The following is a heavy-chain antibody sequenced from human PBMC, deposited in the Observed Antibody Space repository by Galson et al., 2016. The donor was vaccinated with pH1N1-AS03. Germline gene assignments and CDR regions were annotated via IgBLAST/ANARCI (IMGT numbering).Heavy chain of an antibody. J-gene: IGHJ5*02. D-gene: IGHD2-15*01. CDR3: AKDKGLGGGSCYQS. V-gene: IGHV3-23*01. Sequence: SLRLSCAASGFTFGSFAMSWVRQAPGKGLEWVSAISGSGNNTYYGDSVKGRLTISRDNSKNMLYLQMNSLRAEDTAVYYCAKDKGLGGGSCYQSWGQGTLGTVSS. CDR1: GFTFGSFA. CDR2: ISGSGNNT.